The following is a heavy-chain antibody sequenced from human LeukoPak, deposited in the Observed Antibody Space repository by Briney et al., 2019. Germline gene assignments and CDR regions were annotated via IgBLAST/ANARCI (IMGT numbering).Heavy chain of an antibody. J-gene: IGHJ4*02. V-gene: IGHV4-59*01. CDR3: AREDAKRYSGSYLDY. CDR2: IYYSGST. CDR1: GGSMSSYY. D-gene: IGHD1-26*01. Sequence: SETLSLTCTVSGGSMSSYYWSWIQQPPGKGLEWIGYIYYSGSTNYNPSLKSRVTISLDTSKNQFSLMLSSVTAADTAVYYCAREDAKRYSGSYLDYWGQGTLVTVSS.